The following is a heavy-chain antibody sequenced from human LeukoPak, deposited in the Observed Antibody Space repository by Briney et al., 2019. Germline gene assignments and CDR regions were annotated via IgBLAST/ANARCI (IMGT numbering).Heavy chain of an antibody. V-gene: IGHV3-48*02. D-gene: IGHD3-10*01. CDR2: LSSSSGAI. Sequence: PGGSLRLSCAASGFTFTYFSMNCVRQAPGNGLEWLSYLSSSSGAIYYADSVKGRFTISKDNARNTLYLQMNSLRDEDTGVYYCARSGKPYGLDVWGQGTTVTVSS. J-gene: IGHJ6*02. CDR1: GFTFTYFS. CDR3: ARSGKPYGLDV.